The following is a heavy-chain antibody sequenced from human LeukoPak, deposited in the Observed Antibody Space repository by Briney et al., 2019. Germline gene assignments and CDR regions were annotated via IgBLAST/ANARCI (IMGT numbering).Heavy chain of an antibody. Sequence: QPGGSLRLSCAASAFTFSDYSMNWVRQAPGKGLEWISYISGRSSTIYYAGSVRGRFTISRDNAKNSMYLQMNSLRAEDTAVYYCARDRLTSGSYFFDYWDQGTLVTVSS. D-gene: IGHD1-26*01. CDR3: ARDRLTSGSYFFDY. CDR2: ISGRSSTI. V-gene: IGHV3-48*01. J-gene: IGHJ4*02. CDR1: AFTFSDYS.